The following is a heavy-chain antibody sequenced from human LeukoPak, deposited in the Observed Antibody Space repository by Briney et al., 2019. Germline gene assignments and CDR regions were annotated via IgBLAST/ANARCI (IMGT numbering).Heavy chain of an antibody. CDR3: ARVVMWELDYYFDY. D-gene: IGHD1-26*01. CDR2: IYTSGST. Sequence: PSETLSLTCTASGGSISSYYWSWIRQPAGKGLEWIGRIYTSGSTNYNPSLKSRVTMSVDTSKNQFSLKLSSVTAADTAVYYCARVVMWELDYYFDYWGQGTLVTVSS. V-gene: IGHV4-4*07. J-gene: IGHJ4*02. CDR1: GGSISSYY.